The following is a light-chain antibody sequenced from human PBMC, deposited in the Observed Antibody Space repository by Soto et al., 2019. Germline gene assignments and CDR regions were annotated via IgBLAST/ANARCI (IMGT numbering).Light chain of an antibody. V-gene: IGKV3-11*01. CDR2: DAS. CDR3: QQRSNWPST. Sequence: EIVMTQSPGTLSVSPGERATLSCRASQSVSSYLAWYQQKPGQAPRLLIYDASNRAAGIPARFSGSGSGTDFTLTITSLEPEDFAVYYCQQRSNWPSTFGGGTKVEIK. CDR1: QSVSSY. J-gene: IGKJ4*01.